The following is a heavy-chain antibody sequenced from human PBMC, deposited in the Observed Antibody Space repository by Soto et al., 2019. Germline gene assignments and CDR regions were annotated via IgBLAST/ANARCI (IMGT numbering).Heavy chain of an antibody. J-gene: IGHJ4*02. CDR2: IHYSGST. D-gene: IGHD2-8*01. CDR1: GDSIGTTHSY. Sequence: PSETLSLTCTVSGDSIGTTHSYWAWIRQSPGKGLEWIGNIHYSGSTYYMPSLRSRVTLSVDTSKNQFSLRLTSVTAEDTAVYYCARHEGNGNVWPLDYWGQGILVTGLL. V-gene: IGHV4-39*01. CDR3: ARHEGNGNVWPLDY.